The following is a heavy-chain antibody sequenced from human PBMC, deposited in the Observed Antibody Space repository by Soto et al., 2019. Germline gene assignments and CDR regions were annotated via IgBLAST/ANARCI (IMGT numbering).Heavy chain of an antibody. CDR3: ASRDPGTSVDY. V-gene: IGHV4-4*02. CDR2: IYRTGST. CDR1: GGSFTSNNW. Sequence: ETLSLTCAVSGGSFTSNNWWTWVRQPPGQGLEWIGEIYRTGSTNYNPSLKSRVTISLDKSENQFSLKVTSLTAADTAVYYCASRDPGTSVDYWGQGTLVTVSS. D-gene: IGHD1-7*01. J-gene: IGHJ4*02.